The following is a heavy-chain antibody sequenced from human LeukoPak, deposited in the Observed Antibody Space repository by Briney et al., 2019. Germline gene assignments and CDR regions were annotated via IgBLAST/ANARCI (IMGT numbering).Heavy chain of an antibody. CDR3: AKDDFVGYDILTGYLDY. CDR1: GSTFSSYA. D-gene: IGHD3-9*01. V-gene: IGHV3-23*01. CDR2: ISGSGGST. Sequence: GGSLRLSCAASGSTFSSYAMSWVRQAPGKGLEWVSAISGSGGSTYYADSVKGRFTISRDNSKNTLYLQMNSLRAEDTAVYYCAKDDFVGYDILTGYLDYWGQGTLVTVSS. J-gene: IGHJ4*02.